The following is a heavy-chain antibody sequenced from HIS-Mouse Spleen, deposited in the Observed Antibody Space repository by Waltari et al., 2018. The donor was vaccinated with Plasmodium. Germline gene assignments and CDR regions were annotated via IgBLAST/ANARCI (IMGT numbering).Heavy chain of an antibody. CDR2: ISYDGSNK. Sequence: VQLVESVGGGVQPGRSMRLSCAASGFTSSSLGMHWVRQAPGKGLEWVAVISYDGSNKYDADSVKGRFTISRDNSKNTLYLQMNSLRAEDTAVYYCAKILSYSSSPEDYWGQGTLVTVSS. CDR3: AKILSYSSSPEDY. CDR1: GFTSSSLG. J-gene: IGHJ4*02. D-gene: IGHD6-6*01. V-gene: IGHV3-30*18.